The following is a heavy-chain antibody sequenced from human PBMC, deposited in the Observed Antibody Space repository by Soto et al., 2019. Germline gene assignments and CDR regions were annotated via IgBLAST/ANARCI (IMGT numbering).Heavy chain of an antibody. V-gene: IGHV4-30-4*01. J-gene: IGHJ4*02. CDR1: GGSISSGDYY. CDR3: ASSHAGAHITAAVH. Sequence: SETLSLTCTVSGGSISSGDYYWSWIRQPPGKGLEWIGYIYYSGSTYYNPSLKSRVTISVDRSKNQFSLKLSSVTAADTAVYYCASSHAGAHITAAVHWGQGTLVTVSS. CDR2: IYYSGST. D-gene: IGHD6-13*01.